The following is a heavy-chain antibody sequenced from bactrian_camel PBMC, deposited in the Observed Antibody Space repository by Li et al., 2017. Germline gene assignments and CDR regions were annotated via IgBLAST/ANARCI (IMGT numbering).Heavy chain of an antibody. Sequence: HVQLVESGGGSVQAGGSLRLSCAASGFTVSRYYMAWFRQRPGQEREGIAAIDSGGMTTYAYSVSGRFTISQDNAKKTVYLEMNNLKPEDTAMYYCAAASNWPRMEHGGADYWGQGTQVTVS. CDR1: GFTVSRYY. CDR2: IDSGGMT. J-gene: IGHJ4*01. V-gene: IGHV3S53*01. CDR3: AAASNWPRMEHGGADY. D-gene: IGHD1*01.